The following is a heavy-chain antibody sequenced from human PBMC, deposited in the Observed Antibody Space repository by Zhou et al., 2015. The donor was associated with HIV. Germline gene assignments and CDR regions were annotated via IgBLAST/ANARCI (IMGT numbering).Heavy chain of an antibody. CDR2: INPKSGVT. V-gene: IGHV1-2*02. CDR3: AREWYGLDV. Sequence: QVQLVQSGAEVKKPGSSVKVSCKASGGTFSSYAISWLRQAPGQGLEWMGWINPKSGVTNYAQKFQGRVTVTRDTSISTVYLELGSLRSDDTAVYYCAREWYGLDVWGQGTTVIVSS. CDR1: GGTFSSYA. J-gene: IGHJ6*02.